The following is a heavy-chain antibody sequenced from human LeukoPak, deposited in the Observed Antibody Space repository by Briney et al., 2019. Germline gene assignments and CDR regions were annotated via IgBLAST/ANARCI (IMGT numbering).Heavy chain of an antibody. Sequence: SETLSLTCTVSSGSISTSNYYWGWVRQPPGKALEWIGNIFYSGSTYYSPSLKSRVTISVDTSKNQFSLNLSSVTAADTAVYYCARDLRTTTWTFDYWGQGTLVTVSS. CDR3: ARDLRTTTWTFDY. D-gene: IGHD1-1*01. CDR1: SGSISTSNYY. V-gene: IGHV4-39*07. CDR2: IFYSGST. J-gene: IGHJ4*02.